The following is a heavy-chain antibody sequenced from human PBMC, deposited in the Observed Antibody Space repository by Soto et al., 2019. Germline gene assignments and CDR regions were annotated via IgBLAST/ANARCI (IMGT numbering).Heavy chain of an antibody. D-gene: IGHD2-8*01. CDR1: EGTFSSYS. CDR2: IIPFFGTT. Sequence: QVQLVQSGAEVKKPGSSVKVSCKASEGTFSSYSINWVRQAPGQGLEWMGGIIPFFGTTSYAQKFQGRVTITADASTSTVYMELSSLTSEDTALYYCSTSVYCTFTTCYYYYGLDVWCQGTTVTVSS. V-gene: IGHV1-69*01. J-gene: IGHJ6*02. CDR3: STSVYCTFTTCYYYYGLDV.